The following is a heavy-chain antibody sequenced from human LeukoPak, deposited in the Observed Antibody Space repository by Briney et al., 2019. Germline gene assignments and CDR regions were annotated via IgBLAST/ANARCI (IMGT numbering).Heavy chain of an antibody. Sequence: GGSLRLSCAASGFTFSSYSMNWVRQASGKGLEWVSYISSSSSTIYYADSVKGRFTVSRDNAKNSLYLQMNSLRAEDTAVYYCAREKGYCSSTSCSYFDYWGQGTLVTVSS. J-gene: IGHJ4*02. V-gene: IGHV3-48*01. D-gene: IGHD2-2*01. CDR3: AREKGYCSSTSCSYFDY. CDR2: ISSSSSTI. CDR1: GFTFSSYS.